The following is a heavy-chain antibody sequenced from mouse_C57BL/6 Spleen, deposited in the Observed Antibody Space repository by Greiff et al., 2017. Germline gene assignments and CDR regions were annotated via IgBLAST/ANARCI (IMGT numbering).Heavy chain of an antibody. CDR3: ARERNYGSSLWFAY. D-gene: IGHD1-1*01. J-gene: IGHJ3*01. CDR2: IYPGSGST. CDR1: GYTFTSYW. V-gene: IGHV1-55*01. Sequence: QVQLQQPGAELVKPGASVKMSCKASGYTFTSYWITWVKQRPGQGLEWIGDIYPGSGSTNYNEKFKSKATLTVDTSSSTAYMQLSSLTSEDSAVYYCARERNYGSSLWFAYWGQGTLVTVSA.